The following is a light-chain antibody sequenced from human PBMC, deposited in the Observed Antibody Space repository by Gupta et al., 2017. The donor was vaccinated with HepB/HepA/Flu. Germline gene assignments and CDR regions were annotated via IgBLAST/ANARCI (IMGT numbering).Light chain of an antibody. Sequence: DIQMTQSPSSLSASVGDRVTITCRASQSIINYLNWYQQKPGEAPKVLIYAASTLQSGVPSRFSGSGSGTDFTLTINSLLPEDFATYYCQQSYTKSYTFGPGTKMEIK. J-gene: IGKJ2*01. CDR1: QSIINY. V-gene: IGKV1-39*01. CDR2: AAS. CDR3: QQSYTKSYT.